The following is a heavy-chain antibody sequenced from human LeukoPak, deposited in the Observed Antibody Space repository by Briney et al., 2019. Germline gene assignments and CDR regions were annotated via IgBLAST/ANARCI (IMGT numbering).Heavy chain of an antibody. CDR3: AKVHLGGYSSSYYDLSCFDY. CDR1: GFTFSSYA. Sequence: GGSLRLSCAASGFTFSSYAMSWVRQAPGKGLEWVSAISGSGTSTYYADSVKGRFTISRDNSKNTLYLQMNSLRAEDTAVYYCAKVHLGGYSSSYYDLSCFDYWGQGTLVTVSS. CDR2: ISGSGTST. V-gene: IGHV3-23*01. J-gene: IGHJ4*02. D-gene: IGHD6-13*01.